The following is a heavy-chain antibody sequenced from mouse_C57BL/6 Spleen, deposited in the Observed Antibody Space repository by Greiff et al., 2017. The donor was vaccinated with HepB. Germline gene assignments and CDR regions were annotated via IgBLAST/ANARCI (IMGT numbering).Heavy chain of an antibody. CDR3: ARSDYGSSYDIDY. J-gene: IGHJ2*01. V-gene: IGHV1-64*01. Sequence: QVQLQQPGAELVKPGASVKLSCKASGYTFTSYWMHWVKQRPGQGLEWIGMIHPNSGSTNYNEKFKSKATLTVDKSSSTAYMQRSSLTSEDSAVYYCARSDYGSSYDIDYWGQGTTLTVSS. CDR1: GYTFTSYW. D-gene: IGHD1-1*01. CDR2: IHPNSGST.